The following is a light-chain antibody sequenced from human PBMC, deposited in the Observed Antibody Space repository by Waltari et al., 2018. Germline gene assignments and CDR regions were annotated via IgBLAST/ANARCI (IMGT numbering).Light chain of an antibody. J-gene: IGKJ4*01. CDR2: SAY. CDR3: QQYYSSPPT. V-gene: IGKV1-8*01. CDR1: QDVASY. Sequence: AIRITQSPSSLSASRGDRVTITCRTNQDVASYLAWYQQTPGRAPNLLLYSAYTLQSGVPSRFIGAGSRTNFTLTITCLQYDDFATYFCQQYYSSPPTFGGGTRVEIK.